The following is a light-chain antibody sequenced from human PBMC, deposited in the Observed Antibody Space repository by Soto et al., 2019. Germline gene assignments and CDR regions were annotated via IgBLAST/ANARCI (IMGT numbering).Light chain of an antibody. CDR2: GTS. Sequence: EIVMTQSPVTLSVSPGERATLSCRASQNISRSLAWYQQKPGQGPSLLIYGTSTRAGGVPARFSGGGSGTEFTLTITSLQSEDFAVYYCQQRRDWPITFGQGTRLEIK. CDR3: QQRRDWPIT. J-gene: IGKJ5*01. V-gene: IGKV3-15*01. CDR1: QNISRS.